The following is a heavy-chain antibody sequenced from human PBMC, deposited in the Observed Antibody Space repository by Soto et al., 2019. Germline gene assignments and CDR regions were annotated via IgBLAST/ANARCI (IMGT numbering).Heavy chain of an antibody. V-gene: IGHV2-5*02. CDR3: ARCPEQLVPCNWFDP. J-gene: IGHJ5*02. CDR2: IYWDDDK. D-gene: IGHD6-13*01. CDR1: GFSLSTSGVG. Sequence: QITLKESGPTLVKPTQTLTLTCTFSGFSLSTSGVGVGWIRQPPGKALEWLALIYWDDDKRYSPSLKSRLTITKDTAKTQVVLTMTNMDPGDTATDYCARCPEQLVPCNWFDPWGQGTLVTVSS.